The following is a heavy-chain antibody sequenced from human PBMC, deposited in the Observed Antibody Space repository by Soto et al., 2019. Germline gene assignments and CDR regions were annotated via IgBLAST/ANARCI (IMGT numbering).Heavy chain of an antibody. Sequence: EVQLLESGGGLVQPGGSPRLSCAASGFTFSSYAMSWVRQAPGKGLDWVSTISGSGSGTYYADSVKGRFTISRDNSKNTLYLQMDRLRAEDTAVYFCTKDQVEGYYDTGGSQGSWGQGTLVTVSS. D-gene: IGHD3-22*01. V-gene: IGHV3-23*01. CDR1: GFTFSSYA. CDR3: TKDQVEGYYDTGGSQGS. CDR2: ISGSGSGT. J-gene: IGHJ5*02.